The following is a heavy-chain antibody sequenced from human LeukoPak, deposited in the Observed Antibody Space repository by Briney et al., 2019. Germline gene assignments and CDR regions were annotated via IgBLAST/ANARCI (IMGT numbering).Heavy chain of an antibody. CDR2: ISSNGGST. CDR3: AKDLATYGDYDWYFDL. CDR1: GFTFSSYA. J-gene: IGHJ2*01. V-gene: IGHV3-64*01. D-gene: IGHD4-17*01. Sequence: QAGGSLRLSCAASGFTFSSYAMHWVRQAPGKGLEYVSAISSNGGSTYYANSVKGRFTISRDNSKNTLYLQMNSLRAEDTALYYCAKDLATYGDYDWYFDLWGRGTLVTVSS.